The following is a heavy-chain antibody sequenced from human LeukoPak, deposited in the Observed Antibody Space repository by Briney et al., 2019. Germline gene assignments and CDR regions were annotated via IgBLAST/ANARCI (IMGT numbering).Heavy chain of an antibody. J-gene: IGHJ5*02. V-gene: IGHV3-21*01. CDR2: ISSSSSYI. D-gene: IGHD2-2*02. CDR3: ASDYCSSTSCYTGNWFDP. CDR1: GFTFSSYS. Sequence: GGTLRLSCAASGFTFSSYSMNWVRQAPGKGLECGSSISSSSSYIYYTDSVKGRFTIPRDNAKNSLYLQMNSLRAEDTAVYYCASDYCSSTSCYTGNWFDPWGQGTLVTVSS.